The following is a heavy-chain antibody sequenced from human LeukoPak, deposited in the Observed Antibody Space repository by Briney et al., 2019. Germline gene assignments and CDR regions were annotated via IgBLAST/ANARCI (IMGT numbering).Heavy chain of an antibody. CDR3: ARVQQVSPYCFDY. Sequence: EASVKVSCKASGGTFSSNAISWVRQAPGQGLEWMGRIIPILGIANYALNFQGRVTITADKSTNTAYMELSSLTSEDTAVYYCARVQQVSPYCFDYWGQGTLVTVSS. CDR2: IIPILGIA. D-gene: IGHD6-13*01. J-gene: IGHJ4*02. V-gene: IGHV1-69*04. CDR1: GGTFSSNA.